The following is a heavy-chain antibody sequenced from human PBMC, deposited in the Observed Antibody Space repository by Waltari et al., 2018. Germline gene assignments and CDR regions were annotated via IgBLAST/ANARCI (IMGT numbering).Heavy chain of an antibody. CDR3: ARDQRGGLWHPFDY. CDR2: IIPIFGTA. CDR1: GGTFSSYA. D-gene: IGHD2-21*01. V-gene: IGHV1-69*12. J-gene: IGHJ4*02. Sequence: QVQLVQSGAEVKKPGSSVKVSCKASGGTFSSYAIRWVRPAPGQGLEWMGGIIPIFGTANYAQNFQGRVTITADESTSTAYMELSSLRSEDTAVYYCARDQRGGLWHPFDYWGQGTLVTVSS.